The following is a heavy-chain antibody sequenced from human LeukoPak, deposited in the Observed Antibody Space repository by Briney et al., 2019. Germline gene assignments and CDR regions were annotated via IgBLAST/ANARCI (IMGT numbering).Heavy chain of an antibody. CDR1: GGSFSGYY. CDR2: INHSGST. V-gene: IGHV4-34*01. Sequence: SQTLSLTCAVYGGSFSGYYWSWIRQPPGKGLEWIGEINHSGSTNYNPSLKSRVTISVDTSKNQFSLKLSSVTAADTAVYYCARGESGYGDYAYYFDYWGQGTLVTVSS. J-gene: IGHJ4*02. D-gene: IGHD4-17*01. CDR3: ARGESGYGDYAYYFDY.